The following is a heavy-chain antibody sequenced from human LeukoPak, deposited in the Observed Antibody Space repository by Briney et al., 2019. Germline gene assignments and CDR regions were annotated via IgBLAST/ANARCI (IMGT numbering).Heavy chain of an antibody. J-gene: IGHJ6*02. CDR3: ARYSADGYNYYYSYGMDV. Sequence: PSETLSLTCTVSGGPISSYYWSWIRQPPGKGLEWIGYIYYSGSTNYNPSLKSRVTISVDTSKNQFSLKLSSVTAADTAVYYCARYSADGYNYYYSYGMDVWGQGTTVTVSS. D-gene: IGHD5-18*01. CDR2: IYYSGST. V-gene: IGHV4-59*01. CDR1: GGPISSYY.